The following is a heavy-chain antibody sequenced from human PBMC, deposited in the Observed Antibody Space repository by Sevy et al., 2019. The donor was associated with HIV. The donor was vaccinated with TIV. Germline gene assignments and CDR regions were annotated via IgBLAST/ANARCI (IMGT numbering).Heavy chain of an antibody. D-gene: IGHD3-3*01. CDR3: AREYYDFWSGYSGMLDP. J-gene: IGHJ5*02. CDR1: GFTFSSYG. Sequence: GGSLRLSCAASGFTFSSYGMHWVRQAPGKGLEWVAVIWYDGSNKYYADSVKGRFTISRDNSKNTLYLQMNSLRAEDTAVYYCAREYYDFWSGYSGMLDPWGQGTLVTVSS. V-gene: IGHV3-33*01. CDR2: IWYDGSNK.